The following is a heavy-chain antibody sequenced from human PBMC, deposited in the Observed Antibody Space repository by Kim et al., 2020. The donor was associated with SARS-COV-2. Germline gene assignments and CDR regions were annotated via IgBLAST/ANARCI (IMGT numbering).Heavy chain of an antibody. V-gene: IGHV4-31*03. CDR1: GGSISSGGYY. CDR2: IYYSGST. D-gene: IGHD3-22*01. Sequence: SETLSLTCTVSGGSISSGGYYWSWIRQHPGKGLEWIGYIYYSGSTYYNPSLKSRVTISVDTSKNQFSLKLSSVTAADTAVYYCARDQGLITKLVVVDGAFDYWGQGTLVTVSS. CDR3: ARDQGLITKLVVVDGAFDY. J-gene: IGHJ4*02.